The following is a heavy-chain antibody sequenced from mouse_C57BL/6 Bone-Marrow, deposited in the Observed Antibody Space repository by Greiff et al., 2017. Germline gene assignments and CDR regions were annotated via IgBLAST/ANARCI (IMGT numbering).Heavy chain of an antibody. J-gene: IGHJ1*03. V-gene: IGHV5-12*01. Sequence: DVMLVESGGGLVQPGGSLKLSCAASGFTFSDYYMYWVRQTPEKRLEWVAYISNGGGSTYYPDTVKGRFTISRDNAKNTLYLQMSRLKSEDTAMYYCARQGYGSGYFDVWGTGTTVTVSS. D-gene: IGHD1-1*01. CDR3: ARQGYGSGYFDV. CDR1: GFTFSDYY. CDR2: ISNGGGST.